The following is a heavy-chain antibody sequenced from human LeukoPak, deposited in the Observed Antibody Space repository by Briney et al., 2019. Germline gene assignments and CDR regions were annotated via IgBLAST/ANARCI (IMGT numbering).Heavy chain of an antibody. CDR2: ISGSGGST. CDR3: AKDEAVAGTVYAGFDGPIMDY. D-gene: IGHD6-19*01. Sequence: PGGSLRLSCAASGFTFSSYAMSWVRQAPGKGLEWVSAISGSGGSTYYADSVKGRFTISRDNSKNTLYLQMNSLRAEDTAVYYCAKDEAVAGTVYAGFDGPIMDYWGQGTLVTVSS. CDR1: GFTFSSYA. J-gene: IGHJ4*02. V-gene: IGHV3-23*01.